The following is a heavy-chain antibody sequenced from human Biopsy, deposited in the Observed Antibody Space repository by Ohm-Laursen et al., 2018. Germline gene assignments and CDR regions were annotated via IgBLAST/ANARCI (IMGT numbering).Heavy chain of an antibody. D-gene: IGHD3-3*01. V-gene: IGHV1-2*02. J-gene: IGHJ4*02. CDR3: ARDLLEWSLPS. CDR1: GDAFLGYY. CDR2: IYPNSGDT. Sequence: ASVKASCKASGDAFLGYYLHWVRQAPGQGLGWMGSIYPNSGDTDFAQKFQGRVSMTRDTSVSTAYLELSSLRSDDTAIYYCARDLLEWSLPSWGQGTLVTVSS.